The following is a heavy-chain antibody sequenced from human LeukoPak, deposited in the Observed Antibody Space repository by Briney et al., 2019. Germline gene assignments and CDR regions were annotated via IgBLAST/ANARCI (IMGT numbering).Heavy chain of an antibody. J-gene: IGHJ4*02. V-gene: IGHV3-23*01. Sequence: GGSLILSCAASGFTFSSYAMNWARQAPGKGLEWVSAISGSGASTYYADSVKGRFTISRDNSKNTLYLQMNSLRAEDTAVYYCAKDVVRDGYNYFDYWGQGTLVTVSS. D-gene: IGHD5-24*01. CDR3: AKDVVRDGYNYFDY. CDR1: GFTFSSYA. CDR2: ISGSGAST.